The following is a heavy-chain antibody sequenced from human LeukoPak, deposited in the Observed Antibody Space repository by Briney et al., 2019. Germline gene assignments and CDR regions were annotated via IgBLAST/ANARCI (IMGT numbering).Heavy chain of an antibody. CDR2: IVYDGSEK. CDR1: GFTFSNTW. J-gene: IGHJ4*02. CDR3: AKDPRTGAVSGIFYFDY. V-gene: IGHV3-30*18. D-gene: IGHD6-19*01. Sequence: PGGSLRLSCAASGFTFSNTWMHWVRQAPGKGLEWVAVIVYDGSEKYYKESVKGRFTISRDNSKNTLYLQMDSLRPEDTAVYYCAKDPRTGAVSGIFYFDYWGQGTLLTVSS.